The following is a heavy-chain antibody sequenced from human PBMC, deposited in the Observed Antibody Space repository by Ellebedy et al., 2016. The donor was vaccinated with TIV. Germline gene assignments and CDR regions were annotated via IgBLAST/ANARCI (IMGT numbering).Heavy chain of an antibody. J-gene: IGHJ2*01. D-gene: IGHD6-13*01. CDR2: SFMGGST. V-gene: IGHV4-4*07. Sequence: SETLSLXCTVSGGSFSSYYWSWIRQAAGKGLEWIGRSFMGGSTTYNPSLKNRVTMSADASTAQVSLNLSSVTAADTAVYFCARLRQSRDRSHWYFDLWGRGTLVTVSS. CDR1: GGSFSSYY. CDR3: ARLRQSRDRSHWYFDL.